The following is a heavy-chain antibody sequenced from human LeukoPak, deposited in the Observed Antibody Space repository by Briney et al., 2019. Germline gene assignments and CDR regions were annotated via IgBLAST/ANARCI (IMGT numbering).Heavy chain of an antibody. D-gene: IGHD3-16*02. CDR3: AKNAPVVTRFDF. Sequence: GGSLRLSCEASGFTFKYYAMTWVRQAPGKGLEWVALISVSGRATFYADSVKGRFTISRDNYKNTMDLHMNNLSAEDGARYFCAKNAPVVTRFDFWGQGTLV. V-gene: IGHV3-23*01. CDR2: ISVSGRAT. J-gene: IGHJ4*02. CDR1: GFTFKYYA.